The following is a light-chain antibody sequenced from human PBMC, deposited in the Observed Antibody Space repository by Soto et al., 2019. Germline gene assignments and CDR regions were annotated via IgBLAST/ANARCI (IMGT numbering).Light chain of an antibody. V-gene: IGKV3-20*01. CDR1: QSVSSSY. J-gene: IGKJ1*01. Sequence: EIVLTQSPGTLSLSPGERSSLSCSASQSVSSSYLAWYQQKPGQAPRLLIYGASSRATGIPDRFSGSGSGTDFTLTISRLEPEDFAVYYCQQHGSSPWKFGQGTKVDIK. CDR3: QQHGSSPWK. CDR2: GAS.